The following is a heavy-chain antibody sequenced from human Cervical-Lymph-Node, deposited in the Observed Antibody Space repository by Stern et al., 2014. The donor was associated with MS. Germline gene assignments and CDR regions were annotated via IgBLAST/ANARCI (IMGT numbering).Heavy chain of an antibody. CDR2: ISSYKVNT. D-gene: IGHD2-15*01. V-gene: IGHV1-18*01. J-gene: IGHJ3*02. CDR3: ARGLLGSENAFDS. Sequence: QMQLVQYGAEVKKPGASVKVSCKASGYTFTSYGISWVRQAPGQGLEWRGVISSYKVNTNYAQKLQGRVTMTTDKSTSTAYMERRSLRSEDTAVYYCARGLLGSENAFDSWGQGTMVTVSS. CDR1: GYTFTSYG.